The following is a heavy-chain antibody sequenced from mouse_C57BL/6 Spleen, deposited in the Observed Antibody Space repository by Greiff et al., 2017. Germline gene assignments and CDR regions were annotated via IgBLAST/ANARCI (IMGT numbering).Heavy chain of an antibody. CDR1: GYTFTDYY. D-gene: IGHD2-10*01. CDR3: ARWGLLWYFDV. CDR2: IYPGSGNT. V-gene: IGHV1-76*01. Sequence: VQLQQSGAELVRPGASVKLSCKASGYTFTDYYINWVKQRPGQGLEWIARIYPGSGNTYYNEKFKGKATLTAEKSSSTAYMQLSSLTSEDSAVYFCARWGLLWYFDVWGTGTTVTVSS. J-gene: IGHJ1*03.